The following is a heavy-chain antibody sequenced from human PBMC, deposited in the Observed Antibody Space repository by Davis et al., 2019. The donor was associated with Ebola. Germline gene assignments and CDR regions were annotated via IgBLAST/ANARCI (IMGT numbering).Heavy chain of an antibody. CDR2: INHSGST. D-gene: IGHD3-3*01. J-gene: IGHJ5*02. V-gene: IGHV4-34*01. Sequence: PSETLSLTCAVYGGSFSGYYWSWIRQPPGKGLEWIGEINHSGSTNYNPSLKSRVTISVDTSKNQFSLKLSSVTAADTAVYYCARLYPGYYDFRFDPWGQGTLVTVSS. CDR1: GGSFSGYY. CDR3: ARLYPGYYDFRFDP.